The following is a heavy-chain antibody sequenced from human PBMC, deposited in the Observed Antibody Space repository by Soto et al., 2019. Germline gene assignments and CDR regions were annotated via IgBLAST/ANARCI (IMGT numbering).Heavy chain of an antibody. CDR1: GYTFTNFG. CDR3: ARDWGQQWLAYGLDV. Sequence: QVQLVQSGAEVKKLGASVKVSCKASGYTFTNFGISWVRQAPGQGLEWMGWISTYNGHTTSAQQLQGRLTMTTDTSTCTASMELRSLRSDDAAVYFCARDWGQQWLAYGLDVWGQGTTVTVSS. J-gene: IGHJ6*02. CDR2: ISTYNGHT. V-gene: IGHV1-18*01. D-gene: IGHD6-19*01.